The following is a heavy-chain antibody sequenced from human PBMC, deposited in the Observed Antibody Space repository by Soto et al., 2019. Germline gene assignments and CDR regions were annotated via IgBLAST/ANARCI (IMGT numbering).Heavy chain of an antibody. Sequence: QVQLVESGGGVVQPGTSLRLSCAASGFTFRNYGMHWVRQAPGKGLEWVAIIRYDENNKYYVDSVKGRFTISRDNSKNTLYLQMNSLRAEDTAVYYCARDSVWTFDYWGQGTLVTVSS. CDR1: GFTFRNYG. J-gene: IGHJ4*02. CDR3: ARDSVWTFDY. CDR2: IRYDENNK. D-gene: IGHD2-21*01. V-gene: IGHV3-33*01.